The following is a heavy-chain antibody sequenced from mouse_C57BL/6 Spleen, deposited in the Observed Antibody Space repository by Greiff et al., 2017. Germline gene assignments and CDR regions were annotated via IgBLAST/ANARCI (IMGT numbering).Heavy chain of an antibody. CDR2: IYPGSGST. D-gene: IGHD2-4*01. CDR1: GYTFTSYW. V-gene: IGHV1-55*01. J-gene: IGHJ4*01. Sequence: VQLQQPGAELVKPGASVKMSCKASGYTFTSYWITWVKQRPGQGLEWIGDIYPGSGSTNYNEKFKSKATLTVDTSSSTAYMQLSSLTSEDSAVXYCARRGDYDGGYAMDYWGQGTSVTVSS. CDR3: ARRGDYDGGYAMDY.